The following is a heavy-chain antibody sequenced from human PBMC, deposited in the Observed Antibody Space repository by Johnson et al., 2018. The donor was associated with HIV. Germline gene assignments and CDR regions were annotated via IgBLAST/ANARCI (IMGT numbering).Heavy chain of an antibody. J-gene: IGHJ3*02. CDR2: IWFDGNNK. V-gene: IGHV3-33*08. D-gene: IGHD3-16*01. CDR1: GFTFSSYA. CDR3: AREATYYDYVWGSYAFDI. Sequence: QVQLVESGGGVVQPGRSLRLSCAASGFTFSSYAMHWVRQAPAKGLQWVAVIWFDGNNKYYTESVKGRFTISRDNSKNTLYLQMNSLRAEDTAVYYCAREATYYDYVWGSYAFDIWGQGTMVTVSS.